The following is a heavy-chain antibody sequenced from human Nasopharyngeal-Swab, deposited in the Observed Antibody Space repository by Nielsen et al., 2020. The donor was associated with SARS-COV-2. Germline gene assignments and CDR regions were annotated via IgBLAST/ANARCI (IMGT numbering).Heavy chain of an antibody. Sequence: WIRQPPGKGLEGIGEINHSGSTNYNPSHKSRVTISVDTSKNQFSLKLSSVTAADTAVYYCARGLGKQITIFEVVIAYNWFDPWGQGTLVTVSS. CDR2: INHSGST. CDR3: ARGLGKQITIFEVVIAYNWFDP. D-gene: IGHD3-3*01. J-gene: IGHJ5*02. V-gene: IGHV4-34*01.